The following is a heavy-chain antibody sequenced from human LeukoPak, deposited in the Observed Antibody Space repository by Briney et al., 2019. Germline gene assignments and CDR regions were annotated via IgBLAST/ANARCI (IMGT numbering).Heavy chain of an antibody. D-gene: IGHD5-18*01. V-gene: IGHV4-59*12. J-gene: IGHJ3*02. CDR1: GGSISNYY. CDR3: ARGSYETDAFDI. Sequence: SETLSLTRTVSGGSISNYYWSWIRQPPGKGLEWIGYIYYSGTTNYNPSLKSRVTMSVDTSKNQFSLKLSSVTAADTAVYYCARGSYETDAFDIWGQGTMVTVSS. CDR2: IYYSGTT.